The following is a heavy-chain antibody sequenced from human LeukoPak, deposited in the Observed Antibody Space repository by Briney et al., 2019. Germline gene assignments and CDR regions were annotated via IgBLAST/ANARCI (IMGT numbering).Heavy chain of an antibody. V-gene: IGHV4-61*01. J-gene: IGHJ4*02. Sequence: SETLSLTSTVSGGSVSSGSYYWSWIRQPPGKGLEWIGYIYYSGSTNYDPSLKSRVTISVDTSKNQFSLKLSSVTAADTAVYYCARDGYCSSTSCSILDYWGQGTLVTVSS. CDR1: GGSVSSGSYY. CDR2: IYYSGST. CDR3: ARDGYCSSTSCSILDY. D-gene: IGHD2-2*03.